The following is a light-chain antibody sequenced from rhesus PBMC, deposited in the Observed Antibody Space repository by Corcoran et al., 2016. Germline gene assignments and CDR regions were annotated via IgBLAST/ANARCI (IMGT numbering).Light chain of an antibody. V-gene: IGLV2-32*01. CDR2: MVT. Sequence: QAALTQPPSVSGSPGQSVTISCTGTSSDIGNYDYVSWYQQRPGKAPKVIIYMVTARPSGVSDRFSASKSGNTASLTISGLQAEDEADYYCCSYAGSYTFIFGGGTRLTVL. CDR3: CSYAGSYTFI. J-gene: IGLJ1*01. CDR1: SSDIGNYDY.